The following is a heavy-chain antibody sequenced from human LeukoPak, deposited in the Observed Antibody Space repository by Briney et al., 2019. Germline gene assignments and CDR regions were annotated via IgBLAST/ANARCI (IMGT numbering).Heavy chain of an antibody. CDR3: ANDYRSGSFHDF. CDR2: ISRRDDYT. CDR1: GFDFSSYA. Sequence: PGRSLRLSCAASGFDFSSYAMSWVRHPPGQGLEWVSVISRRDDYTYYADSVKGRFTISRDNSKNTLYLQMNSLRAEDTAVYYCANDYRSGSFHDFWGQGTLVTVSS. D-gene: IGHD3-10*01. V-gene: IGHV3-23*01. J-gene: IGHJ4*02.